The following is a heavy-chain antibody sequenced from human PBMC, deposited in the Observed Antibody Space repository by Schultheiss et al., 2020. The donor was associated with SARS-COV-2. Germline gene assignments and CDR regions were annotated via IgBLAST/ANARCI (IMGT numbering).Heavy chain of an antibody. CDR3: ARGVKGYCSGGSCRALYYYYYIDV. V-gene: IGHV4-59*12. CDR1: GGSISSYY. CDR2: IYYSGST. Sequence: SETLSLTCTVSGGSISSYYWSWIRQPPGKGLEWIGYIYYSGSTNYNPSLKSRVTMSVDTSKNQFSLKLSSVTAADTAVYYCARGVKGYCSGGSCRALYYYYYIDVWGKGTTVTVSS. J-gene: IGHJ6*03. D-gene: IGHD2-15*01.